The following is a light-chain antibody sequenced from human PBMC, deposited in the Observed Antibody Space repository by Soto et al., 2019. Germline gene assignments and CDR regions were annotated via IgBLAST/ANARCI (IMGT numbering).Light chain of an antibody. CDR2: GAS. V-gene: IGKV3-20*01. CDR1: QSVSRTY. CDR3: QHYGSLVLT. J-gene: IGKJ4*01. Sequence: EIVLTQSPGTLPLSPGERATLSCRASQSVSRTYLAWYQQKPGQAPRLLIYGASSRATGIPDKFSGRGSGPDFTLNISRLEHEDVAVYYCQHYGSLVLTFGGGTKVEIK.